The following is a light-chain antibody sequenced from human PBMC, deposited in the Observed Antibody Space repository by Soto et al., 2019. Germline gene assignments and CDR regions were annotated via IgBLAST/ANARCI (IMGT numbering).Light chain of an antibody. CDR3: QQYNGLPTWT. CDR2: KAS. CDR1: QNIYIW. V-gene: IGKV1-5*03. Sequence: DLQMTQSPSTLSASVGDRVTITCRASQNIYIWLAWYQKKPGKAPNLLIYKASTLQSGVPSRFSGTGSGTEFTLTITSLQPDDSATYYCQQYNGLPTWTFGQGTKVDIK. J-gene: IGKJ1*01.